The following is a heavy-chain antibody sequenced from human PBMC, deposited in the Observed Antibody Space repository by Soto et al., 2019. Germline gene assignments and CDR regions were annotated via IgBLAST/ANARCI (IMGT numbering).Heavy chain of an antibody. V-gene: IGHV1-2*02. CDR1: GYTFTGYY. J-gene: IGHJ4*02. CDR3: ARGAEKDYYDSSGYWFY. D-gene: IGHD3-22*01. Sequence: ASVKVSCKASGYTFTGYYMHWVRQAPGQGLEWMGWINPNSGGTNYAQKFQGRVTMTRDTSTSTVYMELSSLRSEDTAVYYCARGAEKDYYDSSGYWFYWGQGTLVTVSS. CDR2: INPNSGGT.